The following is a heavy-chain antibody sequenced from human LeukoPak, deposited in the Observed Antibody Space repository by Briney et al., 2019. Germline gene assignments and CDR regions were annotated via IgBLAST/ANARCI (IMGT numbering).Heavy chain of an antibody. CDR2: IDWDDDK. CDR1: GFALSTSGMC. CDR3: ARIRGSEQLLDY. Sequence: SGPTLVNPTQTLTLTCTFSGFALSTSGMCVSWIRQPPGKALEWLSRIDWDDDKYYSTSLKTRLTISKDTSKNQVVLTMTNMDPVDTATYYCARIRGSEQLLDYWGQGTLVTVSS. J-gene: IGHJ4*02. D-gene: IGHD6-13*01. V-gene: IGHV2-70*11.